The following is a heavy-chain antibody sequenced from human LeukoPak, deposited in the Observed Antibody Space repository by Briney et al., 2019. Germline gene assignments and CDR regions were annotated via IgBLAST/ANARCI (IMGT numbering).Heavy chain of an antibody. CDR3: AGIPVFGVVLHQEPV. Sequence: ASVKVSCKASGDTFNDYALNWVRQAPGQGLEWMGVFIPILDTANSTQKFQDRVTITADISTNTAYMELSSLRSEDTAVYFCAGIPVFGVVLHQEPVWGKGTTVTVSS. J-gene: IGHJ6*04. D-gene: IGHD3-3*01. CDR2: FIPILDTA. CDR1: GDTFNDYA. V-gene: IGHV1-69*10.